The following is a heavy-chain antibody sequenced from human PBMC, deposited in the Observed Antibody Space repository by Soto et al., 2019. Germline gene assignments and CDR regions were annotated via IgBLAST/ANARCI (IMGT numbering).Heavy chain of an antibody. CDR2: VYYSGST. CDR3: ARNGYYYYYMDV. V-gene: IGHV4-31*03. J-gene: IGHJ6*03. CDR1: GGSISSGGYY. Sequence: SETLSLTCTVSGGSISSGGYYWSWIRQHPGKGLEWIGYVYYSGSTYYNPSLKSRVTISVDTSKNHFSLKLSSVTAADTAVYYCARNGYYYYYMDVWGKGTTVTVSS.